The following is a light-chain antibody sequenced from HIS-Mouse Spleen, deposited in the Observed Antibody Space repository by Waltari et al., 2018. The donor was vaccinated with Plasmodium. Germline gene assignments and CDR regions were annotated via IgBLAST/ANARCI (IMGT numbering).Light chain of an antibody. CDR2: DAS. CDR1: QDISNY. V-gene: IGKV1-33*01. Sequence: DIQMTQSPSSLSASVGDRVTITCQASQDISNYLNWYQQKQGKAPKLLIYDASNFETGVPSRCSGSGSGTDFTFTISSLQPEDIATYYCQQYDNLPPYTFGQGTKLEIK. CDR3: QQYDNLPPYT. J-gene: IGKJ2*01.